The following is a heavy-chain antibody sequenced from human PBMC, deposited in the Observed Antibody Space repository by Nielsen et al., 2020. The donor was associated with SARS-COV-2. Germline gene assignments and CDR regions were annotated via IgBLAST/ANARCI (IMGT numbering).Heavy chain of an antibody. CDR1: SGSISSNTHY. D-gene: IGHD6-6*01. CDR2: VHYSENT. J-gene: IGHJ4*02. CDR3: ARRLAYSSSSGDFDS. Sequence: SETLSLTCTVSSGSISSNTHYWDWIRQPPGKGLEWLGSVHYSENTYYNPSLKSRVTISVDTPKNQVSLKLGSVTAADTAVYYCARRLAYSSSSGDFDSWGQGTLVTVSS. V-gene: IGHV4-39*01.